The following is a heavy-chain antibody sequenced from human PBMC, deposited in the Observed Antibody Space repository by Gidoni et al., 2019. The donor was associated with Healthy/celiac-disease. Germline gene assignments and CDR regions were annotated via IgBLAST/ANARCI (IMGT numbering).Heavy chain of an antibody. J-gene: IGHJ4*02. CDR1: GFTFSDDY. V-gene: IGHV3-11*01. D-gene: IGHD5-18*01. CDR2: ISSSGTTI. CDR3: ARDQPSWYSDGYAAAGY. Sequence: QVQLVESGGGFVKPGGSLRLSCAASGFTFSDDYMSWIRQAPGKGLEWISYISSSGTTIDYADSGKGRFTISRDNAKNSLYLQMNSLRADDTAVYYCARDQPSWYSDGYAAAGYWGRGTLVTVSS.